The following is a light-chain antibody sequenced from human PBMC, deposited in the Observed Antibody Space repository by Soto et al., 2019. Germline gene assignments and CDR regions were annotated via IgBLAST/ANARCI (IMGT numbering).Light chain of an antibody. Sequence: QSALTQPPSASGSHGQSVTISCTGTSSDVGGYDYVSWYQQYPGKVPKLMIYEVNKRPSGVPDRFSGSKSGNTASLTVSGLQAEDEADYYCTPYAGGNNVFGTGTKLTVL. CDR1: SSDVGGYDY. J-gene: IGLJ1*01. V-gene: IGLV2-8*01. CDR2: EVN. CDR3: TPYAGGNNV.